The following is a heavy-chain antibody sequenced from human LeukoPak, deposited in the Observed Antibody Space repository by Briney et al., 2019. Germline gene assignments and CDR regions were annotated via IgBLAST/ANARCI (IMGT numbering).Heavy chain of an antibody. J-gene: IGHJ4*02. CDR1: GGSVSSGSYY. CDR2: IYTSGST. Sequence: SETLSLTCTVSGGSVSSGSYYWSWIRQPAGKGLEWIGRIYTSGSTNYNPSLKSRVIMSVDTSNNQFSLQVNSVTAADTAVYYCARAPFNYILFDFWGQGTLVTVSS. V-gene: IGHV4-61*02. CDR3: ARAPFNYILFDF. D-gene: IGHD3-10*01.